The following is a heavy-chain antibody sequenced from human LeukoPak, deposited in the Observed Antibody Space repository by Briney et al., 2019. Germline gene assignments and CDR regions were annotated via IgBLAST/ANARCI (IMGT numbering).Heavy chain of an antibody. CDR3: ARADDSSGHRHAFDI. CDR2: MNPNSGNT. V-gene: IGHV1-8*03. D-gene: IGHD3-22*01. CDR1: GYTFTSYD. J-gene: IGHJ3*02. Sequence: ASVKVSCKASGYTFTSYDINWVRQATGQGLEWMGWMNPNSGNTGYAQKFQGRVTITRNTSISTAYMELSSLRSEDTAAYYCARADDSSGHRHAFDIWGQGTMVTVSS.